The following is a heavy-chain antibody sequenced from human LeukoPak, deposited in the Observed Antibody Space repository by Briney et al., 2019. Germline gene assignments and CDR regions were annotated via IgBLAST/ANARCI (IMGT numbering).Heavy chain of an antibody. V-gene: IGHV3-21*01. Sequence: TGGSLRLSCAASGFTFSNTWMSWVRQAPGKGLEWVSSISMSGNSIYYADSVKGRFTISRDNAKGSLDLLMNSLRGDDTAVYYCARDYYYCGGDCFVDYWGPGTLVSVSS. CDR2: ISMSGNSI. D-gene: IGHD2-21*02. CDR3: ARDYYYCGGDCFVDY. CDR1: GFTFSNTW. J-gene: IGHJ4*02.